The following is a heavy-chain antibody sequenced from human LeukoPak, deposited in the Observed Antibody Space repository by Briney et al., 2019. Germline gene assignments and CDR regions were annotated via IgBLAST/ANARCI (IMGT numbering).Heavy chain of an antibody. D-gene: IGHD3-10*01. Sequence: GGSLRLSCAASGFTFSSYWMHWVRQAPGKGLVWVSRINSDGSSTSYADSVKGRFTISRDNAKNTLYLQMNSLRAEDTAVYYCARELGITMVRGVVRREYYYGMDVWGQGTTITVSS. V-gene: IGHV3-74*01. CDR2: INSDGSST. J-gene: IGHJ6*02. CDR3: ARELGITMVRGVVRREYYYGMDV. CDR1: GFTFSSYW.